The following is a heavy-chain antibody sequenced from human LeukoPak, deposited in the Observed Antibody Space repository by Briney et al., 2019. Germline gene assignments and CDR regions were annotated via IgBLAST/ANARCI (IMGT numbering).Heavy chain of an antibody. D-gene: IGHD4-11*01. Sequence: ASVRVSCKASGYTFISHYLYWVRQAPGQGLEWMGTINPSSGSASYAQKFQGRVTMTRDTSTSTVYMELSSLRSEDTAVYYCARESATVTTDLDYWGQGTLVTVSS. CDR2: INPSSGSA. CDR3: ARESATVTTDLDY. CDR1: GYTFISHY. J-gene: IGHJ4*02. V-gene: IGHV1-46*01.